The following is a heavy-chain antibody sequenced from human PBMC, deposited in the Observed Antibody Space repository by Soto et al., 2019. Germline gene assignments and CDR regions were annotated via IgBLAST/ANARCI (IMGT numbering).Heavy chain of an antibody. CDR2: IIPIFGTA. CDR3: AGGGGAGIVVVGSFDY. D-gene: IGHD2-15*01. Sequence: QVQLVQSGAEVKKPGSSVKVSCKASGGTFSSYAISWVRQAPGQGLEWMGGIIPIFGTANYAQKFQGRVTSTEDEPTSTAYTELSSLRYEDTAAYYCAGGGGAGIVVVGSFDYWGQGTLVTVSS. CDR1: GGTFSSYA. J-gene: IGHJ4*02. V-gene: IGHV1-69*01.